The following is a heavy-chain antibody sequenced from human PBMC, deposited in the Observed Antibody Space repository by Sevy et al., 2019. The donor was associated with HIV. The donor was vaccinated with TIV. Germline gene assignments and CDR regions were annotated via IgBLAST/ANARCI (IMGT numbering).Heavy chain of an antibody. CDR1: GDSISSSY. V-gene: IGHV4-59*01. Sequence: SETLSLTCTVSGDSISSSYWSWIRQPPGKGLEWIGCIYYSGITNYNPSLKSRVTISRDMSKNQFSLKLSSVTAADTAVYYCARGSQYYYYAMDVWGQGTTVTVSS. CDR3: ARGSQYYYYAMDV. J-gene: IGHJ6*02. CDR2: IYYSGIT.